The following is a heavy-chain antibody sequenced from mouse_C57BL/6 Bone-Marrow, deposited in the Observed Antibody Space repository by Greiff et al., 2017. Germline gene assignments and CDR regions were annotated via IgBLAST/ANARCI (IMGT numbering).Heavy chain of an antibody. V-gene: IGHV5-15*01. D-gene: IGHD1-1*01. CDR3: ARSYYYGSSPAWFAY. Sequence: EVMLVESGGGLVQPGGSLKLSCAASGFTFSDYGMAWVRQAPRKGPEWVAFISTLAYSIYYADTVTGRFTLSRENAKNTLYLDMSSLRSEDTAMYYCARSYYYGSSPAWFAYWGQGTLVTVSA. CDR2: ISTLAYSI. CDR1: GFTFSDYG. J-gene: IGHJ3*01.